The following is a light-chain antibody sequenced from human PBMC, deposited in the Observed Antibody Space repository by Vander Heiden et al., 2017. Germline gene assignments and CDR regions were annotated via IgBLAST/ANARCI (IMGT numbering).Light chain of an antibody. CDR3: CSYAGSSTYVV. V-gene: IGLV2-23*01. CDR1: SSDVGRYNL. J-gene: IGLJ2*01. Sequence: QSALTQPASVSGSPGQSLTISCTGTSSDVGRYNLVSWYQQHPGKAPKLMIYEGSERPSGVSNRFSGSKSGNTASLTISGLQAEDEADYYCCSYAGSSTYVVFGGGTKLTVL. CDR2: EGS.